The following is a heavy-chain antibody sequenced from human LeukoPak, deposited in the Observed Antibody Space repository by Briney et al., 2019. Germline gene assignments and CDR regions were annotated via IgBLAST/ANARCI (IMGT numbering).Heavy chain of an antibody. V-gene: IGHV1-69*04. J-gene: IGHJ4*02. CDR2: IIPILGIA. CDR1: GGTFSSYA. CDR3: ARDVGYYYDSSGPIFDY. D-gene: IGHD3-22*01. Sequence: ASVKVSCKASGGTFSSYAISWVRQAPGQGLEWMGRIIPILGIANYAQKLQGRVTITADKSTSTAYMELSSLRSEDTAVYYCARDVGYYYDSSGPIFDYWGQGTLVTVSS.